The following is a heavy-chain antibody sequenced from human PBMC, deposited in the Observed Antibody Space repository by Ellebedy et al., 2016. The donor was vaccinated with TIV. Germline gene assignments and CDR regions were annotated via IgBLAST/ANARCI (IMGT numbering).Heavy chain of an antibody. Sequence: SLKISCAASGFTFDDYAMHWVRQAPGKGLEWVSGISWNSGSIGYADSVKGRFTISRDNARNSLYLQMKSLRVDDTAMYYCARDTVAVPDGDTFDFWGQGTMVTVST. V-gene: IGHV3-9*01. J-gene: IGHJ3*01. CDR2: ISWNSGSI. D-gene: IGHD2-2*01. CDR1: GFTFDDYA. CDR3: ARDTVAVPDGDTFDF.